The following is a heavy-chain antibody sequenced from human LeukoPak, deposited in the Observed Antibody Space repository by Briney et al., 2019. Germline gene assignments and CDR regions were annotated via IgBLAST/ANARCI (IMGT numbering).Heavy chain of an antibody. CDR2: IKGDESAK. D-gene: IGHD3-10*01. V-gene: IGHV3-7*01. CDR1: GFTFTTYW. CDR3: ARDVGGGLDY. J-gene: IGHJ4*02. Sequence: GGSLRLSCAASGFTFTTYWMAWVRQAPGKGLEWVANIKGDESAKHQADSVKGRFTISRDNAQNSVYLQMSSLRVEGTAVYYCARDVGGGLDYWGQGTLVTVSS.